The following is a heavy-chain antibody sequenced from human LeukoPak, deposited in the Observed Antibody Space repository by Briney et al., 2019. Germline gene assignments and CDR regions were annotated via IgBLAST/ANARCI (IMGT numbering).Heavy chain of an antibody. D-gene: IGHD4-17*01. CDR3: ARLKNYGDYGY. V-gene: IGHV1-18*01. J-gene: IGHJ4*02. CDR2: IYSYNGNT. CDR1: GYTFTSYG. Sequence: VSVKVSCKASGYTFTSYGISWVRQAPGQGLEWMGRIYSYNGNTNYAQKFQGRVTMTTDTSTSIAYMELRSLTSDDTAVYYCARLKNYGDYGYWGQGTLVTVSS.